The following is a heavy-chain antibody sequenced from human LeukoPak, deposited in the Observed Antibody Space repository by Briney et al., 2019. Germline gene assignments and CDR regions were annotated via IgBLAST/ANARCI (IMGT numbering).Heavy chain of an antibody. D-gene: IGHD4-17*01. V-gene: IGHV3-23*01. CDR1: GFTFSIYA. CDR2: ISGSGGST. CDR3: ARGSNDYGDYFPSG. Sequence: GGSLRLSCAASGFTFSIYAMTWVRQAPGKGLEWVSTISGSGGSTYYPDSVKGRFTISRDNSKNTLYLQMNSLRAEDTALYYCARGSNDYGDYFPSGWGQGTLVTVSS. J-gene: IGHJ4*02.